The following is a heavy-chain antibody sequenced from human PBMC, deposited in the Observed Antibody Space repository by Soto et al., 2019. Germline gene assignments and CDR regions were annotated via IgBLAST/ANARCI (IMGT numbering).Heavy chain of an antibody. J-gene: IGHJ6*02. V-gene: IGHV4-31*03. D-gene: IGHD3-10*01. CDR1: GGSISSGGYY. CDR2: IYYSGST. Sequence: PSETLSLTCTVSGGSISSGGYYWSWIRQHPGKGLEWIGYIYYSGSTYYNPSLKSRVTISVDTSKNQFSLKLSSVTAADTAVDYCAIFRGDYYHYYGMDVWGQGTKVTGSS. CDR3: AIFRGDYYHYYGMDV.